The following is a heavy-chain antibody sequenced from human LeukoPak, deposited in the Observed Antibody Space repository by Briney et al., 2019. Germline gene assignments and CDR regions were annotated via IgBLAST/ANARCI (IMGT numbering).Heavy chain of an antibody. J-gene: IGHJ4*02. D-gene: IGHD1-1*01. CDR2: IYGGVNT. Sequence: GGSLRLSCAASGFSFSWFRMYWVGEAPGKGLEWVSVIYGGVNTVYADSVQGRYTISRDNSKNTLYLQMSSLRAEDTAVYYCAKSPKTGFLFDYWGKGTLVTVSS. CDR3: AKSPKTGFLFDY. V-gene: IGHV3-66*01. CDR1: GFSFSWFR.